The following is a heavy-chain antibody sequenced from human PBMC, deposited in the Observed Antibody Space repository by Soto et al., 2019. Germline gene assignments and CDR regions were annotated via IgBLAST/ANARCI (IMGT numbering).Heavy chain of an antibody. CDR3: ARGSGRVLRYFAPEYYGMDV. CDR1: GGSFTAHY. CDR2: VNHSGGT. Sequence: SETLSLTCAVYGGSFTAHYWSWIRQPPGKGLEWIGEVNHSGGTNYNPSLKSRVSMSVDTSKTQFSLTLSSVTAADTAVYYCARGSGRVLRYFAPEYYGMDVWGQGTTVTVSS. V-gene: IGHV4-34*01. D-gene: IGHD3-9*01. J-gene: IGHJ6*02.